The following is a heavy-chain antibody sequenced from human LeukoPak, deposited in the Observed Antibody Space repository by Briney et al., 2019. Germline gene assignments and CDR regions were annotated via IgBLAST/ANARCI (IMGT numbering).Heavy chain of an antibody. Sequence: ASVKVSCKVSGYSLTDLSLHWVRQAPGKGLEWMGGFDPEDGEAIYAQKFKGRVSMTEDKSKDTGYMELSTLTSEDTAVYYCAKSHGDYGLLDYWGQGTLVTVSS. CDR1: GYSLTDLS. J-gene: IGHJ4*02. CDR2: FDPEDGEA. V-gene: IGHV1-24*01. CDR3: AKSHGDYGLLDY. D-gene: IGHD4-17*01.